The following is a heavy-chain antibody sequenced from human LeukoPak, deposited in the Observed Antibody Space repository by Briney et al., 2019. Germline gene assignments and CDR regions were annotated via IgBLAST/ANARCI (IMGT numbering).Heavy chain of an antibody. CDR3: ARERTVPRNWFDP. D-gene: IGHD6-6*01. Sequence: SETLSLTCTVSGGSISSYYWSWIRQPPGKGLELIGYIYYSGSTYYNPSLKSRVTISVDTSKNQFSLQLSSVTAADTAVYYCARERTVPRNWFDPWGQGTLVTVSS. J-gene: IGHJ5*02. CDR1: GGSISSYY. CDR2: IYYSGST. V-gene: IGHV4-59*12.